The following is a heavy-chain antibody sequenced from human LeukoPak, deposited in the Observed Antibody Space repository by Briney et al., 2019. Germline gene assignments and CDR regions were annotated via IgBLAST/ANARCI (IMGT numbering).Heavy chain of an antibody. V-gene: IGHV4-34*01. D-gene: IGHD5-12*01. J-gene: IGHJ4*02. CDR1: GGSFSGYY. CDR3: ARDPWTNSDYDGFDY. CDR2: INHSGSI. Sequence: PSETLSLTCTVYGGSFSGYYWSWIRQPPGRGLEWIGEINHSGSINYNPSLKSRVTISVDTSKNQFSLKLSSVTAADTAVYYCARDPWTNSDYDGFDYWGQGTLVTVSS.